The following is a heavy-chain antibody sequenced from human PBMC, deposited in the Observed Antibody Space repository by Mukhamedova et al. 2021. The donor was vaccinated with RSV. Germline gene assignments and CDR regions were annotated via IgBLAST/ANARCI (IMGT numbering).Heavy chain of an antibody. CDR3: ARGEFDFWSGYYTGLQLGY. D-gene: IGHD3-3*01. V-gene: IGHV3-21*01. Sequence: VHGRFTISRDNAKNSLYLQMNSLRAEDTAVYYCARGEFDFWSGYYTGLQLGYWGQGTLVTVSS. J-gene: IGHJ4*02.